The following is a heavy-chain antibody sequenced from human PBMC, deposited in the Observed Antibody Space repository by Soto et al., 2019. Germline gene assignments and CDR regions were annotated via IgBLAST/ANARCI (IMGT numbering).Heavy chain of an antibody. Sequence: PGGSLRLSCAASGFTFSSYWMNWVRQAPGKGLQWVANIKRDGSEKYYVDSVKGRFTISRDNAKNSLYLQMNGLRAEDTAVYYCARDDAYDAFDIWGQGTMVTVSS. CDR1: GFTFSSYW. CDR3: ARDDAYDAFDI. CDR2: IKRDGSEK. V-gene: IGHV3-7*01. J-gene: IGHJ3*02.